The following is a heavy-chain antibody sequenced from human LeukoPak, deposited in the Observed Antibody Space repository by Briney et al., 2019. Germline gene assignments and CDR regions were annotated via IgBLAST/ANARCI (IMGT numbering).Heavy chain of an antibody. CDR2: IRSKAFGGTP. CDR1: GLTFSIYW. D-gene: IGHD3-9*01. Sequence: KAGGSLRLSCAASGLTFSIYWMSWFRQAPGKGLEWVGFIRSKAFGGTPGHAASVKGRFTISRDDSKSIAYLQMNSLKTEDTAVYYCSREYFDWLWGQGTLVTVSS. V-gene: IGHV3-49*05. J-gene: IGHJ4*02. CDR3: SREYFDWL.